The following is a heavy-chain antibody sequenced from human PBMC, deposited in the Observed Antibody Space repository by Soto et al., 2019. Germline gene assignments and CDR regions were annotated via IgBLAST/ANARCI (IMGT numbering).Heavy chain of an antibody. CDR3: ARERKAAPGEDYYYMDV. J-gene: IGHJ6*03. CDR2: INPTSGTT. CDR1: GYIFTAYY. D-gene: IGHD6-13*01. V-gene: IGHV1-46*01. Sequence: GASVKVSCKASGYIFTAYYMHWVRQAPGQGLEWVGIINPTSGTTTYPRKFQGRVTVTRDTSSTTVFMDLSSLRFEDTAIYFCARERKAAPGEDYYYMDVWGKGTTVTVSS.